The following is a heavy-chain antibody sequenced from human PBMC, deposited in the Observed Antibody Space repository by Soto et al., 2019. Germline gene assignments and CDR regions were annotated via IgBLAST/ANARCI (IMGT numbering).Heavy chain of an antibody. V-gene: IGHV4-34*01. J-gene: IGHJ4*02. Sequence: QVQLQQWGAGLLKPSETLSLTCAVYGGSFSGYYWSWIRQPPGKGLEWIGEINHSGSTNYNPSLKSRVTISVDTSNNQCSLKLSSVTAADTAADYWARPAFLTGRDFDYWGQGTLVTVSS. D-gene: IGHD3-9*01. CDR2: INHSGST. CDR1: GGSFSGYY. CDR3: ARPAFLTGRDFDY.